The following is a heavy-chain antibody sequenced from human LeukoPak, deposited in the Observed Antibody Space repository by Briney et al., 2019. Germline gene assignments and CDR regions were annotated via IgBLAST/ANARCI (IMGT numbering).Heavy chain of an antibody. V-gene: IGHV3-21*01. J-gene: IGHJ4*01. Sequence: GGSLRLSCAASGFTFSSYTMNWVRQAPGKGLEWVSSITGSSGYISYADSVKGRFTISRDNAKKSLYLQMTSLTAEDTAVYYCARDRGAYCGGDCYFGFDYWGRGTLVTVSS. D-gene: IGHD2-21*02. CDR2: ITGSSGYI. CDR1: GFTFSSYT. CDR3: ARDRGAYCGGDCYFGFDY.